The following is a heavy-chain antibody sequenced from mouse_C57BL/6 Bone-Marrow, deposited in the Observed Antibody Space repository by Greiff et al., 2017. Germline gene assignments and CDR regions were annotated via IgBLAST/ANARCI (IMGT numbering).Heavy chain of an antibody. CDR3: AREGGSSVGYCDV. CDR2: IDPSDSET. V-gene: IGHV1-52*01. D-gene: IGHD1-1*01. Sequence: QVQLQQPGAELVRPGSSVKLSCKASGYSFTSYWMHWVKQRPIQGLEWIGNIDPSDSETHYNQKFKDKATLTVDKSSSTAYMQLSSLTSEDSAVYYCAREGGSSVGYCDVWGTGTAVTVSA. CDR1: GYSFTSYW. J-gene: IGHJ1*03.